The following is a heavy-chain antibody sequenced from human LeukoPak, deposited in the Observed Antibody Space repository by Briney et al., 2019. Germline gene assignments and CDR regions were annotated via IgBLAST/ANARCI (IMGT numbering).Heavy chain of an antibody. D-gene: IGHD6-13*01. Sequence: GGSLRLSCAASGFTFDDYGMSWVRQAPGKGLEWVSGINWNGGSTGYADSVKGRFTISRDSAKNSLYLQMNSLRAEDTALYYCARQRWPRSIAAAGTVYFQHWGQGTLVTVSS. CDR2: INWNGGST. V-gene: IGHV3-20*04. CDR3: ARQRWPRSIAAAGTVYFQH. J-gene: IGHJ1*01. CDR1: GFTFDDYG.